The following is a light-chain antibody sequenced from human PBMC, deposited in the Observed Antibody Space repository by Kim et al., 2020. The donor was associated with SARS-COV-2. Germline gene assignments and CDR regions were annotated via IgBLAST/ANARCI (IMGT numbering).Light chain of an antibody. J-gene: IGKJ1*01. CDR2: DIS. V-gene: IGKV3-11*01. CDR1: ENINRD. CDR3: QQRNKWPRT. Sequence: LSPGERATLSCRASENINRDLAWYQQKPGQAPRLLIHDISNRATDIAVRFSGSGSGTDFTLTINSVEPEDIAVYYCQQRNKWPRTFGQGTKVDIK.